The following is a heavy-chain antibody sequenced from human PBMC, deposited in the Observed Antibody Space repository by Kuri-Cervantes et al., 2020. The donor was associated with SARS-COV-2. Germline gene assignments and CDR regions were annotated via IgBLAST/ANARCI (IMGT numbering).Heavy chain of an antibody. V-gene: IGHV3-30*03. CDR3: ARARYCSGGSCFFAY. CDR2: ISCDGTNK. Sequence: GGSLRLSCAASGFTFSSHAMHWVRQAPGEGREWVAVISCDGTNKNYADSVRGRFTISRDNSNNTLSLQMNSLRAEDTAVYYCARARYCSGGSCFFAYWGQGTLVTVSS. CDR1: GFTFSSHA. D-gene: IGHD2-15*01. J-gene: IGHJ4*02.